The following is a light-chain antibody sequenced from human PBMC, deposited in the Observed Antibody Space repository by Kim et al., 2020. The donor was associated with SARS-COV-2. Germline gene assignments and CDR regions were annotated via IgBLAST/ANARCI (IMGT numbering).Light chain of an antibody. Sequence: DIVMTQSPDSLAVSLGERATINCKSSQTLLYSSNNKNYLAWYQQRPGQPPKLLFYWASTRESWVPDRFSGSGSGTDFTLTISSLQAEDVAVYYCQQYYDAPQTFGQGTKVDIK. CDR1: QTLLYSSNNKNY. CDR3: QQYYDAPQT. CDR2: WAS. V-gene: IGKV4-1*01. J-gene: IGKJ1*01.